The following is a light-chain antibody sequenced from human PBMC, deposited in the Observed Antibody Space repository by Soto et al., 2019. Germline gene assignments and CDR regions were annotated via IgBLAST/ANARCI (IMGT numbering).Light chain of an antibody. Sequence: EIVLTQSPGTLFLSPGERATLSCRASQSVSDSYLAWYQQKPGQAPRLLIYASSRATGIPDRFSGSGSGTDFALTINRLEPDDFVVYYCQHYGTSALFGPGTKVDIK. CDR3: QHYGTSAL. V-gene: IGKV3-20*01. J-gene: IGKJ3*01. CDR1: QSVSDSY. CDR2: AS.